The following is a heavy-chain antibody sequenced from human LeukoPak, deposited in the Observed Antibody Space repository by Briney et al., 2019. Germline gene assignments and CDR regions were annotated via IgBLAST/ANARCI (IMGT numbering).Heavy chain of an antibody. J-gene: IGHJ4*02. D-gene: IGHD6-6*01. V-gene: IGHV3-7*03. Sequence: GGSLRLSCAASGFIFSSYWMTWVRQAPGKGLEWVANIKQDGSEQYYVDSVRGRFTISRDNARNSLYLQMNSLRAEDTAVYYCAKAPVPRGVKYSSSSVYFDYWGQGTLVTVSS. CDR1: GFIFSSYW. CDR3: AKAPVPRGVKYSSSSVYFDY. CDR2: IKQDGSEQ.